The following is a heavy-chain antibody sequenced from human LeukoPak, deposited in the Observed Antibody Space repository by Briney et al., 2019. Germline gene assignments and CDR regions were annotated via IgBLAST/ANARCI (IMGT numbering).Heavy chain of an antibody. CDR1: GFTFSSYG. J-gene: IGHJ3*02. D-gene: IGHD3-22*01. CDR3: AKDMDYYDSSGYYYGGRGAFDI. CDR2: IRYDGSNK. V-gene: IGHV3-30*02. Sequence: GGSLRLSCAASGFTFSSYGMHWVRQAPGKGLEWVAFIRYDGSNKYYADSVKGRFTISRDNSKNTLYLQMNSLRAEDTAVYYCAKDMDYYDSSGYYYGGRGAFDIWGQGTMVTVSS.